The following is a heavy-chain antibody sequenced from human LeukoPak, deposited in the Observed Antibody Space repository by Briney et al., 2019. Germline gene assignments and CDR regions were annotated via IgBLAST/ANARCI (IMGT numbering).Heavy chain of an antibody. V-gene: IGHV4-34*01. CDR1: GGTFSGYY. CDR3: ARGRRW. Sequence: SETLSLTCAVYGGTFSGYYWTWISQPPGKGLEWIGEINGRGSTNYDPTLKSRVTISVDTSKNQFALKLTSVTAADTAVYYCARGRRWWGQGALVTVSS. CDR2: INGRGST. D-gene: IGHD5-24*01. J-gene: IGHJ4*02.